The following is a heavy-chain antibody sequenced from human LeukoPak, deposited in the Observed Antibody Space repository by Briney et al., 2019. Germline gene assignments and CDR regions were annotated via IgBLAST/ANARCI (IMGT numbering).Heavy chain of an antibody. D-gene: IGHD1-26*01. CDR2: ISGSGDST. CDR3: AKAIWASTVGAAGIFFDY. V-gene: IGHV3-23*01. CDR1: GFTFSSYA. Sequence: PGGSLRLSCAASGFTFSSYAMSWVRQAPGKGLGWVSTISGSGDSTDYADSVKGRLAISRDNSKNTVYLQMNSLRVEDTAVYYCAKAIWASTVGAAGIFFDYWGQGILVTVSS. J-gene: IGHJ4*02.